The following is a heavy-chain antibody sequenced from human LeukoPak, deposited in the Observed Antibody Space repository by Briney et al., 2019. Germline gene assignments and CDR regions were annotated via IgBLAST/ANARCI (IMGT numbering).Heavy chain of an antibody. CDR3: ARVRDYYDSSGY. Sequence: ASVKVSCKASGYTFTSYGISWVRQAPGQGRECMGWISAYNGSTNYAQTLQGRVTMTTDTSTSTAYMELRSLRSDDTAVYYCARVRDYYDSSGYWGQRTLVTVSS. J-gene: IGHJ4*02. V-gene: IGHV1-18*01. CDR2: ISAYNGST. CDR1: GYTFTSYG. D-gene: IGHD3-22*01.